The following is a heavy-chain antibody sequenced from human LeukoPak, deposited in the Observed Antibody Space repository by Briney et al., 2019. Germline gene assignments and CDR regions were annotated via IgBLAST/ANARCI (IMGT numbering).Heavy chain of an antibody. D-gene: IGHD2-15*01. CDR1: EFTFSDYA. J-gene: IGHJ4*02. CDR2: LNEDGSTT. V-gene: IGHV3-23*01. CDR3: AKQLGYCSDGSCYFPY. Sequence: GGSLRLSCAASEFTFSDYAMSWVRQAPGKGLEWVSGLNEDGSTTFYADSVQGRFTIARDNPKNMLYLQMNSLRAEDTAVYYCAKQLGYCSDGSCYFPYWGQGTLVTVSS.